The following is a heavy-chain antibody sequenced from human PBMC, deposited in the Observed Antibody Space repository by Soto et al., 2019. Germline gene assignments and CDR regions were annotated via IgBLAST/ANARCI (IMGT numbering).Heavy chain of an antibody. CDR3: ARALGSGGSYYFAH. V-gene: IGHV2-5*02. CDR2: IYWDDDK. CDR1: GFSLDTWGVG. J-gene: IGHJ4*02. D-gene: IGHD3-10*01. Sequence: QITLKESGPTLVRPTQTLTMTCTVSGFSLDTWGVGVGWIRQPPGKAPEWLALIYWDDDKRYSPSLKNRLTITKDTSNNQVVLTVTNMDPVYTVTYYCARALGSGGSYYFAHWGQGTLVTVSS.